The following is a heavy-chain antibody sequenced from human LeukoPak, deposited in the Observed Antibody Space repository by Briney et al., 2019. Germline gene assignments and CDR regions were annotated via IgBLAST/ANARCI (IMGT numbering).Heavy chain of an antibody. D-gene: IGHD3-10*01. CDR3: ARGSGSSFNWFDT. Sequence: PAETLSLTCTVSGGSITGFYWSWIRQPPGKGLEWIGYVFSSGSTDYSPSLRNRATISVDTSKSQFSLRLNSVTPSDTAVYYCARGSGSSFNWFDTWGQGTLVTVSS. V-gene: IGHV4-59*01. CDR1: GGSITGFY. CDR2: VFSSGST. J-gene: IGHJ5*02.